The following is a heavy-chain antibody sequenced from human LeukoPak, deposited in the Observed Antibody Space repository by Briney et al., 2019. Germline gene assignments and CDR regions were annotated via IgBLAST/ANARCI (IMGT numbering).Heavy chain of an antibody. CDR1: GFTFSSYA. V-gene: IGHV3-30-3*01. CDR2: MSFDGNNK. CDR3: VRDGDTSVRGLNFDY. J-gene: IGHJ4*02. Sequence: GGSLRLSCAASGFTFSSYARSWVRQAPGKGLEWVAVMSFDGNNKYYADSVKGRFTISRDNSKSTLYLQMNSLTSEDTAVYYCVRDGDTSVRGLNFDYWGQGTLVTVSS. D-gene: IGHD3-10*01.